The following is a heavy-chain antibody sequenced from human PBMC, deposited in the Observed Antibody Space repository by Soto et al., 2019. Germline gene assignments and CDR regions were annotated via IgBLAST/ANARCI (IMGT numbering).Heavy chain of an antibody. CDR2: ISAYNGNT. CDR3: ASAPAYSSGSYFGKDY. Sequence: ASVKVFCKASGYTFTSYAVHWVRQAPGQRLEWMGWISAYNGNTNYAQKLQGRVTMTTDTSTSTAYMELRSLRSDDTAVYYCASAPAYSSGSYFGKDYWGQGTLVTVSS. CDR1: GYTFTSYA. J-gene: IGHJ4*02. V-gene: IGHV1-18*01. D-gene: IGHD1-26*01.